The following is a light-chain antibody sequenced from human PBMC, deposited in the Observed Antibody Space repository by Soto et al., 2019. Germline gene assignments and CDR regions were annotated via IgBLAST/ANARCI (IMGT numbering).Light chain of an antibody. CDR2: GNS. J-gene: IGLJ3*02. CDR3: QSYDSSLSGWV. V-gene: IGLV1-40*01. CDR1: SGYD. Sequence: QSVLTQPPSVSGAPGQRVTISCTGSSGYDVHWYQQLPGIAPKLLIYGNSNRPPGVPDRFSGSKPGTSASLAITGLQAEDEADYYCQSYDSSLSGWVFGGGTKLTVL.